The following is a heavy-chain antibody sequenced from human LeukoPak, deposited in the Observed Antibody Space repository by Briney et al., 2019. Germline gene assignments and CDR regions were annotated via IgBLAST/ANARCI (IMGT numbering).Heavy chain of an antibody. Sequence: SETLSLTCTVSGGSISSSSYYWGWIRQPPGKGLEWIGSIYYSGSTYYNPSLKSRVTISVDTSKNQFSLKLSSVTAADTAVYYCARDLRAYDFWSGSRPELSYYFDYWGQGTLVTVSS. D-gene: IGHD3-3*01. CDR3: ARDLRAYDFWSGSRPELSYYFDY. CDR1: GGSISSSSYY. J-gene: IGHJ4*02. CDR2: IYYSGST. V-gene: IGHV4-39*07.